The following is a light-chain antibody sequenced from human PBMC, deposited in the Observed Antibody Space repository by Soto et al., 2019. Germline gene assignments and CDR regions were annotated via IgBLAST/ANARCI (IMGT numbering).Light chain of an antibody. CDR1: QSVSSY. V-gene: IGKV3-11*01. CDR3: QQRSNWPLT. CDR2: DAS. J-gene: IGKJ4*01. Sequence: EIVLTQFPAPLSLFPGERAPLPCRPSQSVSSYLAWYQQKPGQAPRLLIYDASNRATGIPARFSGSGSGTDFTLTISSLEPEDFAVYYCQQRSNWPLTFGGGTKVDIK.